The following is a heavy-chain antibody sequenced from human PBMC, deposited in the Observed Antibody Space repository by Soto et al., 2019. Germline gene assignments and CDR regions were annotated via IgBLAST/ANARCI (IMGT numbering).Heavy chain of an antibody. Sequence: SETLSLTCAVYGGSFSGYYWSWIRRPPGKGLEWIGEINHSGSTNYNPSLESRVTISVDTSKNQFSLKLSSVTAADTAVYYCARDLAYCGGDCPAGGLRGMDVWGQGTTVTVSS. CDR2: INHSGST. D-gene: IGHD2-21*02. CDR1: GGSFSGYY. V-gene: IGHV4-34*09. J-gene: IGHJ6*02. CDR3: ARDLAYCGGDCPAGGLRGMDV.